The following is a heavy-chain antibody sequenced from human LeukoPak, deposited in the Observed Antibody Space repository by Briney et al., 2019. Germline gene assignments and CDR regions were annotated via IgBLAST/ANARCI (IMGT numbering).Heavy chain of an antibody. J-gene: IGHJ4*01. Sequence: PSETLSLTCTVSGDSISSTSYYWDWIRQPPGQGLEWIGSIYNSGTTYYNPSLKSRVTISVDTSKNQFSLKVSSVTAADTAVYYCASRVYGLGSFNYWGQGTLVTVSS. D-gene: IGHD3-10*01. CDR2: IYNSGTT. V-gene: IGHV4-39*01. CDR3: ASRVYGLGSFNY. CDR1: GDSISSTSYY.